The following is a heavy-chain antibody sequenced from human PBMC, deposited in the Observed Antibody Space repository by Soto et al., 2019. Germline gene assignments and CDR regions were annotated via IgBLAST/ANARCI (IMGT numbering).Heavy chain of an antibody. CDR3: ARDYKLGGIDY. J-gene: IGHJ4*02. D-gene: IGHD4-4*01. CDR1: GGSFSGYY. V-gene: IGHV4-34*01. Sequence: SSETLSLTCAVYGGSFSGYYWSWIRQPPGKGLEWIGEINHSGSTNYNPSLKSRVTISVDTSKNQFSLKLSSVTAADTAVYYCARDYKLGGIDYWGQGTLVTVSS. CDR2: INHSGST.